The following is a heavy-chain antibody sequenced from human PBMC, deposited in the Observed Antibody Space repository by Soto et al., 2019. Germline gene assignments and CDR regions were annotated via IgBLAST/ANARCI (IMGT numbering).Heavy chain of an antibody. CDR3: ARGSLRADY. Sequence: QVQLVESGGGVVQPGRSLRLSCAASGFTFSSYAMHWVRQAPGKGLEWVAVISYEGSNKYYADSVKGRFTISRDNSKNTLYLQMNSLRAEDTAVYYCARGSLRADYWGQGTLVTVSS. D-gene: IGHD3-22*01. CDR2: ISYEGSNK. CDR1: GFTFSSYA. J-gene: IGHJ4*02. V-gene: IGHV3-30-3*01.